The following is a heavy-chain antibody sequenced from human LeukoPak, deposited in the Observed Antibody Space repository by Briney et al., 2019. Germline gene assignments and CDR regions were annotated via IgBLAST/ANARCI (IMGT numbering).Heavy chain of an antibody. V-gene: IGHV3-30*18. CDR2: ISYDGSNK. J-gene: IGHJ4*02. CDR1: GFTFSYYG. Sequence: GGSLRLSCAASGFTFSYYGMHWVRQAPGKGLEWVAVISYDGSNKHYADSVKGRFTISRDNSKNTLYLQMNSLRAEDTAVYYCAKERRAAAGTWFDYWGQGTLVTVSS. CDR3: AKERRAAAGTWFDY. D-gene: IGHD6-13*01.